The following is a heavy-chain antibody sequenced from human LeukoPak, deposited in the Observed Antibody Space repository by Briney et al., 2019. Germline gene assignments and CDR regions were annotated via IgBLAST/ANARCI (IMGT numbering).Heavy chain of an antibody. CDR2: VCHSGST. D-gene: IGHD3-3*01. CDR1: NYSISISYC. CDR3: AKGYYTFDP. V-gene: IGHV4-38-2*02. Sequence: SETLSLTCTVSNYSISISYCWGWIRQPPGKGLEWIGTVCHSGSTYYTPSLKSRVTMSVDTSKNQFSLKLSSVTAADTAVYYCAKGYYTFDPWGQGTLVTVSS. J-gene: IGHJ5*02.